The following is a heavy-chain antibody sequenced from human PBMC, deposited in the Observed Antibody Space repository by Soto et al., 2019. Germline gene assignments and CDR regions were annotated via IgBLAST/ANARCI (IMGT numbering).Heavy chain of an antibody. D-gene: IGHD4-17*01. CDR1: GFTFSNYG. CDR2: IRNTIYDT. J-gene: IGHJ5*02. Sequence: EVQLLESGGDLVQPGGSLRLSCAASGFTFSNYGMTWVRQAPGTGLEWVSSIRNTIYDTYYADSVEGRFTISRDNSKNTLYLQMNDLRAEDTAMYYCVKKFDDRRTTFWFDTWGQGTLVTVSS. V-gene: IGHV3-23*01. CDR3: VKKFDDRRTTFWFDT.